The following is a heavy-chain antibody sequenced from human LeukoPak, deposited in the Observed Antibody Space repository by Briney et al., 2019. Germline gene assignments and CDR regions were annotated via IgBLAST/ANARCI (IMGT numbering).Heavy chain of an antibody. Sequence: ASVKVSCKASGGTFSSYAISWVRQAPGQGLEWMGWISAYNGNTNYAQKLQGRVTMTTDTSTSTAHMELRSLRSDDTAVYYCARKPGYCSGGSCYRVLGWFDPWGQGTLVTVSS. D-gene: IGHD2-15*01. CDR3: ARKPGYCSGGSCYRVLGWFDP. CDR1: GGTFSSYA. V-gene: IGHV1-18*01. J-gene: IGHJ5*02. CDR2: ISAYNGNT.